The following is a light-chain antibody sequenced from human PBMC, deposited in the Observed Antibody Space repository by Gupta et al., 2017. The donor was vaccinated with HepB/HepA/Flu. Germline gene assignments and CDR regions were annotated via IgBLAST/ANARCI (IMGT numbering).Light chain of an antibody. CDR1: QSITSNY. J-gene: IGKJ3*01. CDR2: GTS. V-gene: IGKV3-20*01. Sequence: EMVLTQSPGTLSLSPGERATLSCMASQSITSNYLAWYQQKPGQAPRLLIYGTSSRAAGIPDRFSGSGSGTAFTLTISRLEPEDFAVYYCQQYYNTPYTFGHGTKVDIK. CDR3: QQYYNTPYT.